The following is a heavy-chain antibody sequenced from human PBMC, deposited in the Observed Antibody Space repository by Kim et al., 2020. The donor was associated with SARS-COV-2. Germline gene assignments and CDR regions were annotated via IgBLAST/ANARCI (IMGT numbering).Heavy chain of an antibody. D-gene: IGHD3-22*01. CDR1: GYNFSTYV. V-gene: IGHV1-18*01. CDR3: ARSVNIIVVVSGY. Sequence: ASVKVSCKASGYNFSTYVISWVRQVPGQGLECLGWICTYKGDTYYAQKLQGRITMTTDTSTSTAYMELRSLRSDDTAVYYCARSVNIIVVVSGYWGQGTL. CDR2: ICTYKGDT. J-gene: IGHJ4*02.